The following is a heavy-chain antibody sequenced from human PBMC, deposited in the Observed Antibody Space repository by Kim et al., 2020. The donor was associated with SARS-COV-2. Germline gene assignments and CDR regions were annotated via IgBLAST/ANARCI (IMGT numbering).Heavy chain of an antibody. Sequence: GGSLRLSCAASGFTFSSYAMHWVRQAPGKGKEWVAVISYDGSNKYYADSVKGRFTISRDNSKNTLYLQMSSLRAEDTAVYYCARGLHIVVVTASFDYWGQGTLVTVSS. V-gene: IGHV3-30*04. D-gene: IGHD2-21*02. CDR1: GFTFSSYA. CDR3: ARGLHIVVVTASFDY. J-gene: IGHJ4*02. CDR2: ISYDGSNK.